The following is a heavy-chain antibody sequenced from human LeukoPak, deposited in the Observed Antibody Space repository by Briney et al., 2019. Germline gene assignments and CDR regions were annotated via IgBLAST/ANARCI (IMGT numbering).Heavy chain of an antibody. J-gene: IGHJ6*03. D-gene: IGHD1-26*01. CDR1: GYSFTSYW. Sequence: GESLKISCKGSGYSFTSYWIGWVRQMPGKGLDWMGIIYPDDSDTRYSPSFQGQVTISADKSISTAYPQWSSLKASDTAMYYCARIEVGATGYYYYYYMDVWGKGTTVTVSS. CDR3: ARIEVGATGYYYYYYMDV. V-gene: IGHV5-51*01. CDR2: IYPDDSDT.